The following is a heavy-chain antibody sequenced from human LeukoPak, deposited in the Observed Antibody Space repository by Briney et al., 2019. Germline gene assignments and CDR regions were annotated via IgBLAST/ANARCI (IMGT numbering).Heavy chain of an antibody. CDR1: GYTFTSYY. J-gene: IGHJ6*02. CDR3: ARDGGSFSYNMDV. V-gene: IGHV1-46*01. D-gene: IGHD1-26*01. CDR2: INPSGGST. Sequence: ASVKVSCTASGYTFTSYYMHWVRQAPGQGLEWMGIINPSGGSTSYAQKFQGRVTMTRDTSTSTVYMGLSSLRSEDTAIYFCARDGGSFSYNMDVWGQGTTVTVSS.